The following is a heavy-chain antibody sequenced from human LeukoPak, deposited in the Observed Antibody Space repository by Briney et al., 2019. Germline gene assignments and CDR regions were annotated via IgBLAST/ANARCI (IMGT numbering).Heavy chain of an antibody. Sequence: GGSLRLSCAASGFTFSSYSMNWVRQAPGKGLEWVSSISSSSSYIYYADSVKGRFTISRDNAKNSLYLQMNSLRAEDTAVYYCARDSEYCSGGSCYSDSYYYYGMDVWGKGTRSPSPQ. J-gene: IGHJ6*04. V-gene: IGHV3-21*01. CDR2: ISSSSSYI. CDR3: ARDSEYCSGGSCYSDSYYYYGMDV. D-gene: IGHD2-15*01. CDR1: GFTFSSYS.